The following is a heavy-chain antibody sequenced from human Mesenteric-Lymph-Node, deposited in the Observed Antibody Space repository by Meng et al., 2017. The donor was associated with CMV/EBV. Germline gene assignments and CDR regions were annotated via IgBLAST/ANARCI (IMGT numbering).Heavy chain of an antibody. D-gene: IGHD6-13*01. Sequence: GESLKISCTASGFSFSDYEMNWVRQAPGKGLEWVAYISIGAYTIYYADSVKGRFTISRDNSKNTVYLQMNSLRDEDTAVYYCAKDGSRVTAAGTYFHYWGQGTLVTVSS. CDR1: GFSFSDYE. CDR2: ISIGAYTI. V-gene: IGHV3-48*03. CDR3: AKDGSRVTAAGTYFHY. J-gene: IGHJ4*02.